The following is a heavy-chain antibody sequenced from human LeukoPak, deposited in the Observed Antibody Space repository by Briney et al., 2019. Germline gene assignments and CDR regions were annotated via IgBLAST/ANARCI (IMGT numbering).Heavy chain of an antibody. CDR2: MSWTSGSI. Sequence: PGGSLRLSCGVSEFTFDDYVIHWVRQGPGKGLEWVAAMSWTSGSIAYADSVKGRFNIFRDNAQSSLYLRMNSLRAEDTAFYYCARSSGSYDGYYGVEVWGQGTTVIVSS. J-gene: IGHJ6*02. CDR3: ARSSGSYDGYYGVEV. CDR1: EFTFDDYV. V-gene: IGHV3-9*01. D-gene: IGHD6-19*01.